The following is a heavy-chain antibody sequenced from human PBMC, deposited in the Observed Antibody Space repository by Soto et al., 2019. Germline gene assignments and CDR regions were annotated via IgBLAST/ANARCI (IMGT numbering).Heavy chain of an antibody. CDR1: GFTFSSYA. V-gene: IGHV3-23*01. Sequence: RGSLRLSCAASGFTFSSYAMSWVRQAPGKGLEWVSAISGSGGSTYYADSVKGRLTISRDNSKNTLYLQMSSLRAEDTAVYYCAKDSMVWGVISYYYYMDVWGKGTTVTVSS. J-gene: IGHJ6*03. D-gene: IGHD3-10*01. CDR3: AKDSMVWGVISYYYYMDV. CDR2: ISGSGGST.